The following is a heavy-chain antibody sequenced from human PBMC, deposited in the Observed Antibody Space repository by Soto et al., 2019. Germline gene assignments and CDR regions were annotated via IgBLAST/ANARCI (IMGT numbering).Heavy chain of an antibody. J-gene: IGHJ4*01. V-gene: IGHV3-21*01. Sequence: PGGSLRISRSASGFNFSRYSINWVRQAPGKGLEWVSSISSSSSYIYYADSVKGRFTISRDNAKNSLYLQMTSLRAEDTAVYYCARRRDGYNSIDYWGQGTLVTVSS. CDR3: ARRRDGYNSIDY. D-gene: IGHD5-12*01. CDR2: ISSSSSYI. CDR1: GFNFSRYS.